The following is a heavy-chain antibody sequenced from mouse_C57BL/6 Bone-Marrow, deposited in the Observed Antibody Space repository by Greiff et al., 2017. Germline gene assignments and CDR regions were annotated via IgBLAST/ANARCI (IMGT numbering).Heavy chain of an antibody. V-gene: IGHV5-9*01. CDR3: SRQVTTVLATKYFDV. Sequence: LVESGGGLVKPGGSLKLSCAASGFTFSSYTMSWVRQTPEKRLQWVAALSGGGGNTYYPDSGKVRFTISRDNDKNILYLQMSILRSEDTALYYCSRQVTTVLATKYFDVWGTGTTVTVSS. CDR1: GFTFSSYT. CDR2: LSGGGGNT. D-gene: IGHD1-1*01. J-gene: IGHJ1*03.